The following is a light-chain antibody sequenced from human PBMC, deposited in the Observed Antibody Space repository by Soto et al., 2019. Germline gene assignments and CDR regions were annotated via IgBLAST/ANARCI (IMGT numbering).Light chain of an antibody. Sequence: DIQMPQSPSTLSGSVGDRVTITCRASQTISSWLAWYQQKPGKAPTLLIYKASTLKSGVPSRVSGSGSGTEFALTISSLQPDDFATYYCQHYNSYSEAFGQGTKVELK. J-gene: IGKJ1*01. V-gene: IGKV1-5*03. CDR3: QHYNSYSEA. CDR2: KAS. CDR1: QTISSW.